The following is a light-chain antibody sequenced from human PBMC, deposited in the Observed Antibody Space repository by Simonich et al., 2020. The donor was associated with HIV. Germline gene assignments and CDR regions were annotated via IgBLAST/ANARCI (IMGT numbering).Light chain of an antibody. CDR1: SSDVGGYNY. V-gene: IGLV2-14*03. CDR3: SSYKSSSTWV. J-gene: IGLJ3*02. Sequence: QSALTQPASVSGSPGQSITISCTGSSSDVGGYNYVSWYQQHPGKAPKLLIYDVSNRPSGCSNRFSGSKSGNTASLTISGLQAEDEADYYCSSYKSSSTWVFGGGTKLTVL. CDR2: DVS.